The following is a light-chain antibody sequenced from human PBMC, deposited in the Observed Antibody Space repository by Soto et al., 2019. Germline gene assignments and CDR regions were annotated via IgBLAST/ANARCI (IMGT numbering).Light chain of an antibody. CDR3: QQYNNWPRT. J-gene: IGKJ1*01. Sequence: EIVMTQSPATLSVSPGEGATLSCMASQSVSSNLAWYQQKPGQAPRLLIYGASTRATGFPARFSGSGSGTEFTLTISSLQSEDFAVYYCQQYNNWPRTFGQGTNVEIK. CDR1: QSVSSN. V-gene: IGKV3-15*01. CDR2: GAS.